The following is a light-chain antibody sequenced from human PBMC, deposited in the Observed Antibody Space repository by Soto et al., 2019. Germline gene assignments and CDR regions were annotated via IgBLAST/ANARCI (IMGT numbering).Light chain of an antibody. CDR1: QTISSW. Sequence: DIQMTQSPSTLSGSVGDRVTITCRASQTISSWLAWYQQKPGKAPKLLIYKASTLKSGVPSRFSGSGSGTEFTLTISSLQTEDFATYYCQQNYSPPPITFGQGTRLEIK. J-gene: IGKJ5*01. V-gene: IGKV1-5*03. CDR2: KAS. CDR3: QQNYSPPPIT.